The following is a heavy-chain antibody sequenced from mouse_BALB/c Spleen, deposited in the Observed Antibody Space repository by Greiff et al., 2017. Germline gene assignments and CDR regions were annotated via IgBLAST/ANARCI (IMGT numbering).Heavy chain of an antibody. D-gene: IGHD1-1*01. V-gene: IGHV5-6-5*01. CDR2: ISSGGST. CDR1: GFTFSSYA. Sequence: EVKLMESGGGLVKPGGSLKLSCAASGFTFSSYAMSWVRQTPEKRLEWVASISSGGSTYYPDSVKGRFTISRDNARNILYLQMSSLRSEDTAMYYCARGLYYYGSYYYAMDYWGQGTSVTVSS. J-gene: IGHJ4*01. CDR3: ARGLYYYGSYYYAMDY.